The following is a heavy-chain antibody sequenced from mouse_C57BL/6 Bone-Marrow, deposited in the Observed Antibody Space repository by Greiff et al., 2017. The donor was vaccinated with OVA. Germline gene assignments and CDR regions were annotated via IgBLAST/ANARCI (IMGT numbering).Heavy chain of an antibody. CDR2: INPNNGGT. V-gene: IGHV1-22*01. CDR1: GYTFTDYN. J-gene: IGHJ4*01. CDR3: ARPITTTLYMDY. Sequence: EVKLMESGPELVEPGASVKMSCKASGYTFTDYNMHWVKQSHGKSLEWIGYINPNNGGTSYNQKFKGKATLTVNKSSSTAYMELRSLTSEDSAVYYCARPITTTLYMDYWGQGTSVTVSS. D-gene: IGHD2-4*01.